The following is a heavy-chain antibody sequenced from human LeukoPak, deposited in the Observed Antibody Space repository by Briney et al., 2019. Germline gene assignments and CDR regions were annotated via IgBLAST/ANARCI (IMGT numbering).Heavy chain of an antibody. CDR2: IIPILGIA. CDR1: GGTFTSYA. D-gene: IGHD3-22*01. V-gene: IGHV1-69*04. J-gene: IGHJ4*02. CDR3: ATRNDYYDSSGYYLPHFDY. Sequence: ASVKVSCKASGGTFTSYAISWVRQAPGQGLEWMGRIIPILGIANYAQKSQGRVKITADQSTSPAYMELRSLRSEATAVYYCATRNDYYDSSGYYLPHFDYWGQGTLVTVSS.